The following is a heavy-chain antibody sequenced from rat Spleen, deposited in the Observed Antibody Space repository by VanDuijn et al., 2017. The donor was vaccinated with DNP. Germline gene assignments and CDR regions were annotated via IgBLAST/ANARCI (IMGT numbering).Heavy chain of an antibody. CDR3: ATSSYYGYDYGFAY. CDR1: GFSFRDYD. CDR2: ISTSGSRT. J-gene: IGHJ3*01. D-gene: IGHD1-7*01. Sequence: EVQLVESGGGLVQPGRSLKLSCVASGFSFRDYDMAWVRQAPSKGLEWVATISTSGSRTYYPDSVKGRFTISRDHARSTLYLQMDSLRSEDTATYYCATSSYYGYDYGFAYWGQGTLVTVSS. V-gene: IGHV5-7*01.